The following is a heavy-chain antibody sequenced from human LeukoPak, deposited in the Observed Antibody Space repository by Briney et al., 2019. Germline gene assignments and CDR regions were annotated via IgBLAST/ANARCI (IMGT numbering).Heavy chain of an antibody. CDR3: ARHGTISSESYFDY. Sequence: PSETLSLTCTVYGSSISSYYWSWIRQSPGKGLEWIGYIHNSGRTNYNPSLKSRVTGFVDTSKNQVSLRLSSVTAADTAVYYCARHGTISSESYFDYWGQGALVTVSS. CDR1: GSSISSYY. D-gene: IGHD1-14*01. CDR2: IHNSGRT. J-gene: IGHJ4*02. V-gene: IGHV4-59*08.